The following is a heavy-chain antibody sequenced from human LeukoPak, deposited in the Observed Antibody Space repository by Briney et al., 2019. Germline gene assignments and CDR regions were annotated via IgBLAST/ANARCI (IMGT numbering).Heavy chain of an antibody. J-gene: IGHJ6*02. CDR1: GFTFSSYA. CDR2: ISGSGGST. CDR3: AREIAVAGSYGMDV. D-gene: IGHD6-19*01. Sequence: GGSLRLSCAASGFTFSSYAMSWVRQAPGKGLEWVSAISGSGGSTYYADSVKGRFTISRDNSKNTLYLQMNSLRAEDTAVYYCAREIAVAGSYGMDVWGQGTTVTVSS. V-gene: IGHV3-23*01.